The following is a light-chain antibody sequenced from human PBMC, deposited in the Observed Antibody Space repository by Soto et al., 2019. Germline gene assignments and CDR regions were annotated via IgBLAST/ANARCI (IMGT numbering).Light chain of an antibody. CDR2: EVS. CDR1: SSDVGGSIY. CDR3: GSFSHTSTLYV. V-gene: IGLV2-14*01. Sequence: QSALTQPASVSGSPGQSITISCTGTSSDVGGSIYVSWYQQHPGIAPKLMISEVSNRPSGVSNRFSGSKSGNTASLTISGLQAEDEADYFCGSFSHTSTLYVFGTGTKLTVL. J-gene: IGLJ1*01.